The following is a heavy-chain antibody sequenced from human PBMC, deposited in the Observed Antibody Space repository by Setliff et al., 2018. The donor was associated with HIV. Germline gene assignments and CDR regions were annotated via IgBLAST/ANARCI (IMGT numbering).Heavy chain of an antibody. J-gene: IGHJ4*02. Sequence: KPSETLSLTCTVSGGSISTYYWSWIRQPPGKGLEWIGFTYYSGGTNYNPSLKSRVTISVDTSKNHFSLNLTSVTAADTAVYYCARDFPFSVTTFQGGGVFDYWGQGTLVTVSS. CDR3: ARDFPFSVTTFQGGGVFDY. CDR2: TYYSGGT. V-gene: IGHV4-59*01. D-gene: IGHD4-17*01. CDR1: GGSISTYY.